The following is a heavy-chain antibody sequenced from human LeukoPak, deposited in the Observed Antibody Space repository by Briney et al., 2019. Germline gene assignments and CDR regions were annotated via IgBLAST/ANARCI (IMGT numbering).Heavy chain of an antibody. CDR3: ARGDYCSGGSCYGYYFDY. CDR2: INPNSGGT. J-gene: IGHJ4*02. V-gene: IGHV1-2*04. D-gene: IGHD2-15*01. CDR1: GYTFTGYY. Sequence: GASVKVSYKASGYTFTGYYMHWVRQAPGQGLEWMGWINPNSGGTNYAQKFQGWVTMTRDTSISTAYMELSRLRSDDTAVYYCARGDYCSGGSCYGYYFDYWGQGTLVTVSS.